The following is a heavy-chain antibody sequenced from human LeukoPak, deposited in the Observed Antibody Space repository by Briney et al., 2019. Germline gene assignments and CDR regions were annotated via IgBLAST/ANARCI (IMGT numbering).Heavy chain of an antibody. Sequence: ASVKVSCKASGYTFTGYYMHWVRQAPGQGLEWMGWINPNSGGTNYAQKFQGRVTMTRDMSTSTVYMELSSLRSEDTAVYYCARGNIAARLASWFDPWGQGTLVTVSS. V-gene: IGHV1-2*02. D-gene: IGHD6-6*01. J-gene: IGHJ5*02. CDR1: GYTFTGYY. CDR2: INPNSGGT. CDR3: ARGNIAARLASWFDP.